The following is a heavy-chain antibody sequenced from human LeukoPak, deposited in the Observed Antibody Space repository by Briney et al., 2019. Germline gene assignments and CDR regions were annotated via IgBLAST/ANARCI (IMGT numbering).Heavy chain of an antibody. CDR1: GGSISSYY. J-gene: IGHJ4*02. V-gene: IGHV4-59*06. CDR3: ARESSGSSWYIDY. Sequence: SETLSLTCTVSGGSISSYYWSWIRQHPGKGLEWIGYIYYSGSTYYNPSLKSRVTISVDTSNNQFSLKLSSVTAADTAVYYCARESSGSSWYIDYWGQGTLVTVSS. D-gene: IGHD6-13*01. CDR2: IYYSGST.